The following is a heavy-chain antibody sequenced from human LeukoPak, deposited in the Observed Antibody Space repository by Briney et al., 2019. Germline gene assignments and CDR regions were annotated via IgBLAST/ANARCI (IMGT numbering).Heavy chain of an antibody. J-gene: IGHJ4*02. D-gene: IGHD5-12*01. CDR2: IWYDGSNK. CDR1: GFTFSSYG. V-gene: IGHV3-33*01. Sequence: GGSLRLSFAASGFTFSSYGMHWVRQAPGKGLEWVAVIWYDGSNKYYADSVKGRFTISRDNSKNTLYLQMNSLRAEDTAVYYCARAVDIVATWDYWGQGTLVTVSS. CDR3: ARAVDIVATWDY.